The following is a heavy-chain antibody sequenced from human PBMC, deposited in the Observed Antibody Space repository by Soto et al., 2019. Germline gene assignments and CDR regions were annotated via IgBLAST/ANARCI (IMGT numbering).Heavy chain of an antibody. CDR3: ATEGSVVATTPDFDY. CDR1: GFTFSSYV. Sequence: QVQLVESGGGGVQPGRSLRLSCAASGFTFSSYVMHWVRQAPGKGLEWVAVISYDGSYKYYADSMKVRVTISRDNSKNTRYVQMNSLRAEDTAVYYCATEGSVVATTPDFDYWGQGTLVTVSS. J-gene: IGHJ4*02. V-gene: IGHV3-30*03. D-gene: IGHD5-12*01. CDR2: ISYDGSYK.